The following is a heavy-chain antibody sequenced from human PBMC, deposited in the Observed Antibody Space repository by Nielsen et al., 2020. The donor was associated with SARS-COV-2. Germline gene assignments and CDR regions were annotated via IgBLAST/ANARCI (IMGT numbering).Heavy chain of an antibody. V-gene: IGHV4-39*01. D-gene: IGHD4-11*01. CDR2: VFYRGRT. CDR3: TRYSNYGLFDF. Sequence: WIRQPPGKGPEWIGNVFYRGRTYYSPSLQSRLSIAVDTSQNLFSLNLYSVTAADTAVYYCTRYSNYGLFDFWGQGTLVTVSS. J-gene: IGHJ4*02.